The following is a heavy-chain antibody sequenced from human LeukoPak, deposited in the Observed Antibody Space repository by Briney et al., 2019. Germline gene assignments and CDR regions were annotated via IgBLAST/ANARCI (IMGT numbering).Heavy chain of an antibody. CDR2: INPNSGGT. D-gene: IGHD4-17*01. Sequence: ASVKVSCKASGYTFTGYYMHWVRQAPGQGLEWMGWINPNSGGTNYAQKFQGRVTMTRDTSISTAYMELSRLRSEDTAVYYCAGGYGDYDYYFDYWGQGTLVTVSS. J-gene: IGHJ4*02. CDR1: GYTFTGYY. V-gene: IGHV1-2*02. CDR3: AGGYGDYDYYFDY.